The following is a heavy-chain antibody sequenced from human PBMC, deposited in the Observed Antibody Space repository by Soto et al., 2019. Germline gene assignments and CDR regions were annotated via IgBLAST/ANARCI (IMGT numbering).Heavy chain of an antibody. Sequence: ASVKVSCKASGGTFSSYTISWVRQAPGQGLEWMGRIIPILGIANYAQKFQGRVTITADKSTSTAYMELSSLRSEDTAVYYCARDYRDDILTGYPGVATNSSAALDYWGQGTLVTVSS. V-gene: IGHV1-69*04. D-gene: IGHD3-9*01. CDR2: IIPILGIA. CDR3: ARDYRDDILTGYPGVATNSSAALDY. CDR1: GGTFSSYT. J-gene: IGHJ4*02.